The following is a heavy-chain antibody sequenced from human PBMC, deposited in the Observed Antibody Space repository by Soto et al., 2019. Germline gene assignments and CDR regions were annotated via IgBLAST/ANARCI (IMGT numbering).Heavy chain of an antibody. CDR2: ISAYNGNT. D-gene: IGHD2-2*01. V-gene: IGHV1-18*01. J-gene: IGHJ5*02. CDR1: GYTFTSCV. Sequence: ASVKVSCKASGYTFTSCVISLVRQAPGQGLEWMGWISAYNGNTNYAQKLQGRVTMTTDTSTSTAYMELRSLRSDDTAVYYCARDLGLGVVVPAAMVWFDPWGQGTLVTVSS. CDR3: ARDLGLGVVVPAAMVWFDP.